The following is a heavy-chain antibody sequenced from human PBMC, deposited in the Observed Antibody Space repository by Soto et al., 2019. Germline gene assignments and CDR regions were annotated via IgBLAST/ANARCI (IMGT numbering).Heavy chain of an antibody. CDR1: GFNFSRYW. D-gene: IGHD1-26*01. CDR3: AREDGRFDY. J-gene: IGHJ4*02. V-gene: IGHV3-7*04. Sequence: VQLVESGGGLVQPGGSLRLSCVTSGFNFSRYWMNWVRQAPGKGLEWVANSRPDTDDRFHADSVKGRFSISRDSAKKSLFLQMNSLRVEDTAVYYCAREDGRFDYWGQGTLFTVSS. CDR2: SRPDTDDR.